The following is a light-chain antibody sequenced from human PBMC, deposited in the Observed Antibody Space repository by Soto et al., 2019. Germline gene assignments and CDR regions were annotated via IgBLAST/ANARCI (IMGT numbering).Light chain of an antibody. CDR2: AAS. V-gene: IGKV1-39*01. CDR3: QQSYSTPLP. Sequence: DIQMTQSPSSLSASVGDRVTITCRASQSISSYLNWYQQKPGKAPKLLIYAASSLQSGVPSRFSGSGSATDFTLTISSLQPEDFATYYCQQSYSTPLPFGPATKVDIK. CDR1: QSISSY. J-gene: IGKJ3*01.